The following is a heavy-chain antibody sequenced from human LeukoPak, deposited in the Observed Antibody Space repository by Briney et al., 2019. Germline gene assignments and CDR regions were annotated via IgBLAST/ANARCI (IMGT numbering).Heavy chain of an antibody. Sequence: PSETLSLTCTVSGGSISSYYWRWIRQPPGNGLEWIGYIYYSGSTNYNPSLKSRVTISVDTSKNQFSLKLSSVTAADTAVYYCARDRDGYAPDYWGQGTMVTVSS. CDR2: IYYSGST. CDR1: GGSISSYY. V-gene: IGHV4-59*01. CDR3: ARDRDGYAPDY. D-gene: IGHD5-24*01. J-gene: IGHJ4*02.